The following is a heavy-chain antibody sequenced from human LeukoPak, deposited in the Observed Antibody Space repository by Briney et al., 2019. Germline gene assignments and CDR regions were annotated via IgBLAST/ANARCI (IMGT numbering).Heavy chain of an antibody. V-gene: IGHV3-11*04. CDR3: ARDPGTHDYNNYYA. J-gene: IGHJ5*02. CDR2: ISSSGNTT. Sequence: PGGSLRLSCAASGFTFSDYYMSWIRQAPGKGLECVSYISSSGNTTYYSDSVKGRFTISRDNAKNSLYLQMNSLRAEDTAVYYCARDPGTHDYNNYYAWGQGTLVTVSS. D-gene: IGHD4-11*01. CDR1: GFTFSDYY.